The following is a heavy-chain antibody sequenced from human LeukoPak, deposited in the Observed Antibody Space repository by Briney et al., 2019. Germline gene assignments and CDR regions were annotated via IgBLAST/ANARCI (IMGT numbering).Heavy chain of an antibody. V-gene: IGHV3-15*01. D-gene: IGHD1-26*01. CDR3: TTWDGVA. Sequence: PGGSLRLSCAASGFTFSNALTTWVRQAPGKGLEWVGHIKSKTDGGTTDCAAAVKGRFSISRDDSKNALYLQMNSLKTEDTALYYCTTWDGVAWGQGTMVTVSS. CDR2: IKSKTDGGTT. CDR1: GFTFSNAL. J-gene: IGHJ3*01.